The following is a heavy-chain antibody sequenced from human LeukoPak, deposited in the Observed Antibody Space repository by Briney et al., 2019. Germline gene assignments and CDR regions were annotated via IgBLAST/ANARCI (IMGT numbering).Heavy chain of an antibody. CDR3: ASASSHRTAAGGDY. CDR1: GFTFSTYW. J-gene: IGHJ4*02. D-gene: IGHD6-13*01. Sequence: GVSLRLSCAASGFTFSTYWMHWVRQAPGKGLVWVSRINGDGGSRNYADSVKGRFTISRDNDKNTLYLQMSSLRAEDTAVYYCASASSHRTAAGGDYWGQGTLVTVST. CDR2: INGDGGSR. V-gene: IGHV3-74*01.